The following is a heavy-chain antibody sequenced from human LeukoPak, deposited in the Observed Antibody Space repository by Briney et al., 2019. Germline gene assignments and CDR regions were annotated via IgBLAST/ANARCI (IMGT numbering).Heavy chain of an antibody. CDR3: ARDIGGSYYEPPGTTDY. CDR2: ISSSSSTI. V-gene: IGHV3-48*01. CDR1: GFTFSSYS. J-gene: IGHJ4*02. D-gene: IGHD1-26*01. Sequence: PGGSLRLSCAASGFTFSSYSMNWVRQAPGKGLEWVSYISSSSSTIYYADSVKGRFTISRDNAKNSLCLQMNSLRAEDTAVYYCARDIGGSYYEPPGTTDYWGQGTLVTVSS.